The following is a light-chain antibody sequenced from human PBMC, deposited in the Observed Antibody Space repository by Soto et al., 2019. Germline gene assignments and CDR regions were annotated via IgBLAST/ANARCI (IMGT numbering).Light chain of an antibody. Sequence: VVTQSPSTLSVSPLERSTLSGWASETVATNLAWYQQKPGQAPRLLISGASTRAAGISDRFRGSGSGTEFTLTISSLRSEDSAIYYCQQYFEWPPMTFGQGTKVDIK. V-gene: IGKV3-15*01. J-gene: IGKJ1*01. CDR3: QQYFEWPPMT. CDR1: ETVATN. CDR2: GAS.